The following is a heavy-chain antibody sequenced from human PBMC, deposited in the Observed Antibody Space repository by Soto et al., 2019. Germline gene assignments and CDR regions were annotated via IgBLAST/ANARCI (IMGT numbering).Heavy chain of an antibody. CDR1: GDSISTDSYF. CDR3: ARADYYDSYSYYFLPSDFDF. D-gene: IGHD3-22*01. Sequence: PSETLSLTCTVSGDSISTDSYFWAWIRQPPGKGLEWIGGIFYSGSTYYNPSLKSRVTISVDTSHNRFSLKLDSVSAADTAIYYCARADYYDSYSYYFLPSDFDFWGQGSLVTVS. J-gene: IGHJ4*02. CDR2: IFYSGST. V-gene: IGHV4-39*01.